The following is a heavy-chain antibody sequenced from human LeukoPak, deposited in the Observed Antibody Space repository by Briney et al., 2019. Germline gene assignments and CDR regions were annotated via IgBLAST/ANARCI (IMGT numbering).Heavy chain of an antibody. Sequence: PGGSLRLSCAASGFTFSSYSMNWVRQAPGKGLEWVSSISSSSSYIYYADSVKGRFTISRDNAKNSLYLQMNSLRAEDTAVYYCARDGPNRNGGMGYWGQGTLVTVSS. V-gene: IGHV3-21*01. CDR1: GFTFSSYS. CDR3: ARDGPNRNGGMGY. CDR2: ISSSSSYI. D-gene: IGHD4-23*01. J-gene: IGHJ4*02.